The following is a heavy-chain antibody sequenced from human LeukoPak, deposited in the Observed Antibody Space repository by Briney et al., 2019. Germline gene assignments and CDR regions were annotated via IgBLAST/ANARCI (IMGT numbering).Heavy chain of an antibody. V-gene: IGHV3-23*01. CDR1: GFTFSSYA. Sequence: GGSLRLSCAASGFTFSSYAMSWVRQAPGKGLEWVSAISGSGGSTYYADSVKGRFTISRDNSKNTLYLQMNSLRVEDTAVYYCVREWTRIAVAGYYFDYWGQGTLVTVSS. J-gene: IGHJ4*02. CDR3: VREWTRIAVAGYYFDY. CDR2: ISGSGGST. D-gene: IGHD6-19*01.